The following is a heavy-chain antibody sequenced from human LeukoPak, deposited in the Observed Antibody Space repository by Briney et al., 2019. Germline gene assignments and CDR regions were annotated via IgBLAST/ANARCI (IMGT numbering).Heavy chain of an antibody. CDR1: GFTFSSYA. CDR2: ISSSGSTI. V-gene: IGHV3-48*04. D-gene: IGHD3-22*01. J-gene: IGHJ4*02. CDR3: ARDRSGYYDSSGYYYGVDY. Sequence: GGSLRLSCAASGFTFSSYAMSWVRQAPGKGLEWVSYISSSGSTIYYADSMKGRFTISRDNAKNSLYLQMNSLRAEDTAVYYCARDRSGYYDSSGYYYGVDYWGQGTLVTVSS.